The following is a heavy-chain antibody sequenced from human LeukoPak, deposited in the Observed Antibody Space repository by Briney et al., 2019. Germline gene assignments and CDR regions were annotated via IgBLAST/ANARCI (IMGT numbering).Heavy chain of an antibody. Sequence: GGTLRLSCAASGFAVSSSYMSWVRHAPGKGLEWVSVIYSGGSTYYADSVKGRFTISRDNSKNTLYLQMNSLRAEDTAVYYCASPDSSGPTAGAFDIWGQGTMVTVSS. V-gene: IGHV3-53*01. CDR1: GFAVSSSY. CDR2: IYSGGST. J-gene: IGHJ3*02. CDR3: ASPDSSGPTAGAFDI. D-gene: IGHD6-19*01.